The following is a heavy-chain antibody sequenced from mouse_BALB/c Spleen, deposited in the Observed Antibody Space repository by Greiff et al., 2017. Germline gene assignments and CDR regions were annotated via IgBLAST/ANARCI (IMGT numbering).Heavy chain of an antibody. V-gene: IGHV1-7*01. J-gene: IGHJ3*01. CDR2: INPSTGYT. CDR1: GYTFTSYW. Sequence: QVHVKQSGAELAKPGASVKMSCKASGYTFTSYWMHWVKQRPGQGLEWIGYINPSTGYTEYNQKFKDKATLTADKSSSTAYMQLSSLTSEDSAVYYCARWDYDMWAWFAYWGQGTLVTVSA. D-gene: IGHD2-4*01. CDR3: ARWDYDMWAWFAY.